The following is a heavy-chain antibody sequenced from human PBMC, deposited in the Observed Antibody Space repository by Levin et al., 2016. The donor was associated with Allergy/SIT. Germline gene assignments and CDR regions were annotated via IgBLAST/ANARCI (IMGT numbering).Heavy chain of an antibody. Sequence: VRQMPGKGLEWVAVISYDGSNKDYADSVKGRFTISRDNSKNTLYLQMNSLRAEDTAVYYCAKGVRYCSGDSCYSELDYWGQGTLVTVSS. V-gene: IGHV3-30*18. CDR3: AKGVRYCSGDSCYSELDY. J-gene: IGHJ4*02. CDR2: ISYDGSNK. D-gene: IGHD2-15*01.